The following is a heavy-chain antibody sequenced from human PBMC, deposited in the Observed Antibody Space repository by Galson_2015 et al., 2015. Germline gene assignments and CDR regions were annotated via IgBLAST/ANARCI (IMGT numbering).Heavy chain of an antibody. CDR2: ISYDGSNK. J-gene: IGHJ6*02. CDR1: GFTFSSYG. D-gene: IGHD2-2*01. V-gene: IGHV3-30*03. Sequence: SLRLSCAASGFTFSSYGMHWVRQAPGKGLEWVAVISYDGSNKYYADSVKGRFTISRDNSKNTLYLQMNSLRAEDTAVYYCAEGGHCSSTSCYRYYYYGMDVWGQGTTVTVSS. CDR3: AEGGHCSSTSCYRYYYYGMDV.